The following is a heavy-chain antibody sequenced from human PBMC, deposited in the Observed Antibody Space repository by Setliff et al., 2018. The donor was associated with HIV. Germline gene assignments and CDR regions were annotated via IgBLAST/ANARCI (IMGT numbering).Heavy chain of an antibody. CDR2: INVGKGDT. D-gene: IGHD3-10*01. CDR3: ARGALLAVFDFDH. J-gene: IGHJ4*01. Sequence: ASVKVSCKASGYTFTSHVMHWVRQAPGQSLEWMGWINVGKGDTKYSQEFQGRITITTDTSANTGYMELSSLRSDDTAVYFCARGALLAVFDFDHWGHGTLVTVSS. CDR1: GYTFTSHV. V-gene: IGHV1-3*01.